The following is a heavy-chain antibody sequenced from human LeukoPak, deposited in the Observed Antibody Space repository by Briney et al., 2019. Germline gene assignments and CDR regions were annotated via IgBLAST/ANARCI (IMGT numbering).Heavy chain of an antibody. Sequence: GGSLRLSCAASGFTFSSYWMSWVRQAPGKGLEWVANIKQDGSEKYYADSVKGRFTISRDNSKNTLYLQMNSLRAEDTAVYYCARRGYCSSTSCYSGGAFDIWGQGTMVTVSS. J-gene: IGHJ3*02. V-gene: IGHV3-7*01. CDR2: IKQDGSEK. CDR1: GFTFSSYW. CDR3: ARRGYCSSTSCYSGGAFDI. D-gene: IGHD2-2*02.